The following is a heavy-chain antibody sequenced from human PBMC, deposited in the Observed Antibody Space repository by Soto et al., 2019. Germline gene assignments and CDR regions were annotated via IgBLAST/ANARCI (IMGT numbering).Heavy chain of an antibody. CDR1: GFTVSSNY. D-gene: IGHD2-2*01. J-gene: IGHJ4*02. CDR3: ARASGEYCSSTSCYPDY. V-gene: IGHV3-53*04. CDR2: IYSGGST. Sequence: EVQLVESGGGLVQPGGSLRLSCAASGFTVSSNYMSWVRQAPEKGLEWVSVIYSGGSTYYADSVKGRFTISRHNSKNTLYLQMNSLRAEDTAVYYCARASGEYCSSTSCYPDYWGQGTLVTVSS.